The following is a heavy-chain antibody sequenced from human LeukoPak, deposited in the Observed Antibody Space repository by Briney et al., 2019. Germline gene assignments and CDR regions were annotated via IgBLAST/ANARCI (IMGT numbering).Heavy chain of an antibody. D-gene: IGHD3-10*01. J-gene: IGHJ4*02. CDR2: ISGSGGST. Sequence: GGSLRLSCAASGFTFSSYAMSWVRQAPGKGLEWVSAISGSGGSTYYADSVKGRFTISRDNSKNTLYLQMNSLRAEDRAVYYCAEVTMVRGYYFDYWGQGTLVTVSS. CDR1: GFTFSSYA. V-gene: IGHV3-23*01. CDR3: AEVTMVRGYYFDY.